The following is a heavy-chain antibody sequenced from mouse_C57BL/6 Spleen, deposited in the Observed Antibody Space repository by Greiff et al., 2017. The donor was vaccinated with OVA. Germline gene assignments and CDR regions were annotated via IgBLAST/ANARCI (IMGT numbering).Heavy chain of an antibody. Sequence: EVKLMESEGGLVQPGSSMKLSCTASGFTFSDYYMAWVRQVPEKGLEWVANINYDGSSTYYLDSLKSRFIISRDNAKNILYLQMSSLKSENTATYYCARGGDPQMFDYWGQGTTLTVSS. CDR3: ARGGDPQMFDY. CDR1: GFTFSDYY. V-gene: IGHV5-16*01. CDR2: INYDGSST. D-gene: IGHD3-3*01. J-gene: IGHJ2*01.